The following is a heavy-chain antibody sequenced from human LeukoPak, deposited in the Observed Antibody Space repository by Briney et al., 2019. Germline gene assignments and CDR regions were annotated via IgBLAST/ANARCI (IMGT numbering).Heavy chain of an antibody. CDR1: GGTFSSYA. D-gene: IGHD3-10*01. Sequence: SVKVSCKASGGTFSSYAISWVRQAPGQGLEWMGGIIPIFGTANYAQKFQGRVTITTDESTSTAYMELSSLRSEDTAVYYCASPRESSYYYGSGSYGYFDYWGQGTLVTVSS. J-gene: IGHJ4*02. CDR3: ASPRESSYYYGSGSYGYFDY. V-gene: IGHV1-69*05. CDR2: IIPIFGTA.